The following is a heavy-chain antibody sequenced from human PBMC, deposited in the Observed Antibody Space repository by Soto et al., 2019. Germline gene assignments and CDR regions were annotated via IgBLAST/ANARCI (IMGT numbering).Heavy chain of an antibody. CDR2: ISYDGSNK. V-gene: IGHV3-30*18. CDR1: GFTFSSYG. Sequence: GGSLRLSCAASGFTFSSYGMHWVRQAPGKGLEWVAVISYDGSNKYYADSVKGRFTISRDNSKNTLYLQMNSLRAEDTAVYYCAKEYYGDYLPSFDYWGQGTLVTVSS. D-gene: IGHD4-17*01. J-gene: IGHJ4*02. CDR3: AKEYYGDYLPSFDY.